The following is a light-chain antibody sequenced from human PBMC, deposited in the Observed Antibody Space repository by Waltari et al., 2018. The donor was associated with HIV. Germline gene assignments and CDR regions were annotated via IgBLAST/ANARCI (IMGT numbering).Light chain of an antibody. CDR2: EVR. CDR1: REAIGAYNH. Sequence: QSALTPPASVSGSPGQSIPITCTGTREAIGAYNHVSWYQQYPNGTPKLRIFEVRNRPSGVSGRFSASKSGNTASLTITGLQSDDEADYYCASYTRQISVAFGGGTRVTV. J-gene: IGLJ2*01. V-gene: IGLV2-14*01. CDR3: ASYTRQISVA.